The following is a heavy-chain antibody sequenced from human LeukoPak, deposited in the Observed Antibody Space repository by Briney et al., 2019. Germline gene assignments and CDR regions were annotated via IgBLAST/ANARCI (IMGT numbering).Heavy chain of an antibody. CDR2: ISSSSSYI. CDR1: GFTFSSYS. CDR3: ARDLKDYYDSSDPFDY. V-gene: IGHV3-21*01. Sequence: GGSLRLSCAASGFTFSSYSMSWARQAPGKGLEWVSSISSSSSYIYYADSVKGRFTISRDNAKNSLYLQMNSLRAEDTAVYYCARDLKDYYDSSDPFDYWGQGTLVTVSS. D-gene: IGHD3-22*01. J-gene: IGHJ4*02.